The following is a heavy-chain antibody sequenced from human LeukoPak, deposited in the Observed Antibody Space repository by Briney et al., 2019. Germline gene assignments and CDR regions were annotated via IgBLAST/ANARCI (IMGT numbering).Heavy chain of an antibody. J-gene: IGHJ4*02. CDR2: IYYSGST. CDR1: GGSISSYY. V-gene: IGHV4-59*12. D-gene: IGHD5-24*01. CDR3: ARSERWLQPLTFDY. Sequence: PSETLSLTCTVSGGSISSYYWSWIRQPPGKGLEWIGYIYYSGSTNYNPSLKSRVTISVDTSKNQFSLKLSSVTAADTAVYYCARSERWLQPLTFDYWGQGTLVTVSS.